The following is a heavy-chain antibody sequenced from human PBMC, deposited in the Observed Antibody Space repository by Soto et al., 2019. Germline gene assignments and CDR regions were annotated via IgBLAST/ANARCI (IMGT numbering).Heavy chain of an antibody. D-gene: IGHD3-3*02. CDR1: GGSISSSSYY. CDR2: IYYSGST. CDR3: ARQRGILDWFDP. Sequence: PSETLSLTCTVSGGSISSSSYYWGWIRQPPGKGLEWIGSIYYSGSTYYNPSLKSRVTRSVDTSKNQFSLKLSSVTAADTAVYYCARQRGILDWFDPWGQGTLVTVSS. J-gene: IGHJ5*02. V-gene: IGHV4-39*01.